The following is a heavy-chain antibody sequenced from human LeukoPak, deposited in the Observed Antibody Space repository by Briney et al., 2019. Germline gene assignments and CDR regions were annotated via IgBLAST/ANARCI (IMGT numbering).Heavy chain of an antibody. J-gene: IGHJ5*02. CDR2: IYYSGST. V-gene: IGHV4-61*08. Sequence: PSQTLSLTCTVSGGSISSGGYYWSWIRQPPGKGLEWIGYIYYSGSTNYNPSLKSRVTISVDTSKNQFSLKLSSVTAADTAVYYCARLYYYDSSGFPLHWGFDPWGQGTLVTVSS. CDR1: GGSISSGGYY. D-gene: IGHD3-22*01. CDR3: ARLYYYDSSGFPLHWGFDP.